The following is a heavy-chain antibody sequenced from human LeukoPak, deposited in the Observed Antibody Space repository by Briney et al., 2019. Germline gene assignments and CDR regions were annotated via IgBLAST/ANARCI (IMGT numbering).Heavy chain of an antibody. CDR3: ARGIDYDFWSGTYYYYYGMDV. J-gene: IGHJ6*02. V-gene: IGHV4-59*12. CDR1: GGSISSYY. Sequence: PSETLSLTCTVSGGSISSYYWSWIRQPPGKGLEWIGYIYYSGSTNYNPSLKSRVTVLLDTSKKQFSLNLTSATAADTAVYYCARGIDYDFWSGTYYYYYGMDVWGQGTTVTVSS. D-gene: IGHD3-3*01. CDR2: IYYSGST.